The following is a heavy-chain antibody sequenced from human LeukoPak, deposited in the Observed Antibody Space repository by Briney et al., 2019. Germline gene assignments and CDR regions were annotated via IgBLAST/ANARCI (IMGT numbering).Heavy chain of an antibody. CDR2: ISSSSSYI. CDR3: AKRRYFDYFDY. CDR1: GFTFSSYS. V-gene: IGHV3-21*04. J-gene: IGHJ4*02. D-gene: IGHD3-9*01. Sequence: PGGSLRLSCAASGFTFSSYSMNWVRQAPGKGLEWVSSISSSSSYIYYADSVKGRFTISRDNSKNTLYLQMTSLGAEDTAVYYCAKRRYFDYFDYWGQGTLVTVSS.